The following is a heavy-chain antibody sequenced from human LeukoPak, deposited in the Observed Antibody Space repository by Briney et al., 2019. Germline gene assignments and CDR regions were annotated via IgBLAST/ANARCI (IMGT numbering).Heavy chain of an antibody. CDR3: ARVSYYDSSGYYSIHTDYYMDV. J-gene: IGHJ6*03. CDR1: GFTFSDYY. CDR2: ISSSGSTI. V-gene: IGHV3-11*04. D-gene: IGHD3-22*01. Sequence: GGSLRLSCAASGFTFSDYYVSWIRQAPGKGLEWVSYISSSGSTIYYADSVKGRFTISRDNAKNSLYLQMNSLRAEDTAVYYCARVSYYDSSGYYSIHTDYYMDVWGKGTTVTVSS.